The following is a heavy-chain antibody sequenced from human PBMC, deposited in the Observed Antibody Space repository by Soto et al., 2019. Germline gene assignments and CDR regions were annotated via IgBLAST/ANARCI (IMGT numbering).Heavy chain of an antibody. CDR2: TNYRSKWYN. CDR1: GSSGSRNSAA. J-gene: IGHJ3*02. CDR3: ARAVRGPDYSDYYLSTFDI. V-gene: IGHV6-1*01. D-gene: IGHD4-17*01. Sequence: SQTLSLTCAISGSSGSRNSAAGDWIKQSPSRGLEWLGRTNYRSKWYNDYGLSVKSRISINPDTSKNQFSLQLNSVTPEDTAVYYCARAVRGPDYSDYYLSTFDIWGQGTMVTVSS.